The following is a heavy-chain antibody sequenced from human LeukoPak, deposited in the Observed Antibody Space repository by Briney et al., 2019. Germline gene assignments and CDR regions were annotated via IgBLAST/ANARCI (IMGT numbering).Heavy chain of an antibody. D-gene: IGHD6-13*01. CDR1: GYTFTSYA. J-gene: IGHJ6*03. CDR2: MNPNIGNT. CDR3: ARGRKQLPRYHYYYYMDA. Sequence: ASVKVSCKASGYTFTSYAINWVRQAPGQGLEWMGWMNPNIGNTGYAQKFQGRVTITRNTSISTAYMELSSLRSEDTGAYYCARGRKQLPRYHYYYYMDAWGKGTTATVSS. V-gene: IGHV1-8*01.